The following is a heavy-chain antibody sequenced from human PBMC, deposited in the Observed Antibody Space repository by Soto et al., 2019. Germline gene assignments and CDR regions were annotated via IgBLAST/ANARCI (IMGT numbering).Heavy chain of an antibody. J-gene: IGHJ5*02. V-gene: IGHV4-59*01. CDR1: GGSISSYY. Sequence: QVQLQESGPGLVKPSETLSLTCTVSGGSISSYYWSWIRQPPGETLEWIGYTHYSLNTNYNPSLKSRVTISIDTSKNQFSLKLTSVTAADTAVYYCARGGVGDGFDPWGQGTLVTGSS. CDR3: ARGGVGDGFDP. CDR2: THYSLNT. D-gene: IGHD3-10*01.